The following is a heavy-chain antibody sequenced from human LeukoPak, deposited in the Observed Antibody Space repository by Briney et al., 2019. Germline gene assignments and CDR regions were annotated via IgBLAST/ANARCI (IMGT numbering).Heavy chain of an antibody. J-gene: IGHJ5*02. V-gene: IGHV4-38-2*02. CDR1: GYSISSGYY. D-gene: IGHD2-2*01. CDR2: VFQSGTT. CDR3: ARVGTSFPNWFDP. Sequence: PSETLSLTCTVSGYSISSGYYWGWVRQPPGKGLEWIGGVFQSGTTYYNPALQSRVTISMDKSKNQFSLKLNSVTAADTAVYYCARVGTSFPNWFDPWGQGTLVTVSS.